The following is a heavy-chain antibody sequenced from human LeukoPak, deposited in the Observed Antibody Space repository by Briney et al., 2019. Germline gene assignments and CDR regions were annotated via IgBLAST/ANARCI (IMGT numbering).Heavy chain of an antibody. CDR3: AKDTPLTTYTSGWSSNSFDY. Sequence: PGGSLRLSCTASGFTFSNFAMSWDRQAPGKGLEWVSTITGGSGAKYYADSVKGRFTISRDNSKDTLYLQMHSLRAEDTAVYFCAKDTPLTTYTSGWSSNSFDYWGQGTLVAVSS. V-gene: IGHV3-23*01. CDR1: GFTFSNFA. CDR2: ITGGSGAK. D-gene: IGHD6-19*01. J-gene: IGHJ4*02.